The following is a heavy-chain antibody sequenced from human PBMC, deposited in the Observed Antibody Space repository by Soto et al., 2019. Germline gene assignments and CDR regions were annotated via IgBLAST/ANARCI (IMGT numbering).Heavy chain of an antibody. Sequence: SETLSLTCTVSGGSISSYYWSWIRQPPGKGLEWIGYIYYSGSTNYNPSLKSRVTISVDTSKNQFSLKLSSVTAADTAVYYCARGFSGGAPPTHPYYYYYGMDVGGQGTRVTVSS. CDR1: GGSISSYY. J-gene: IGHJ6*02. CDR3: ARGFSGGAPPTHPYYYYYGMDV. D-gene: IGHD3-16*01. CDR2: IYYSGST. V-gene: IGHV4-59*01.